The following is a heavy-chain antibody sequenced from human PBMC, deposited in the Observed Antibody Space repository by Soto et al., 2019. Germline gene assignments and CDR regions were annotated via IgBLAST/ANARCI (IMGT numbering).Heavy chain of an antibody. Sequence: SLRLSCAASGFSFSTYWMSWVRQAPGKGLEWVANIKQDGSEKYYVDSVKGRFTISRDNSKNTLYLQMNSLRAEDTAVYYCARSWNPTGGMDVWGQGTTVTVSS. J-gene: IGHJ6*02. CDR2: IKQDGSEK. CDR3: ARSWNPTGGMDV. V-gene: IGHV3-7*01. D-gene: IGHD1-1*01. CDR1: GFSFSTYW.